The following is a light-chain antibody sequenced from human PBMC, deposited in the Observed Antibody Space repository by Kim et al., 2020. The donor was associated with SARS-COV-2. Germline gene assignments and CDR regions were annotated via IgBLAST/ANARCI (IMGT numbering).Light chain of an antibody. CDR3: QHFYTTTRS. V-gene: IGKV4-1*01. CDR1: QSIVHTSNHKNS. J-gene: IGKJ4*01. Sequence: ANIHCKSSQSIVHTSNHKNSLTWYQQRPAQPHKLRIYWAATRETGGPDLCSGSGSGTDFTLTISSLQAVNVAVYYCQHFYTTTRSFGGGTKVDIK. CDR2: WAA.